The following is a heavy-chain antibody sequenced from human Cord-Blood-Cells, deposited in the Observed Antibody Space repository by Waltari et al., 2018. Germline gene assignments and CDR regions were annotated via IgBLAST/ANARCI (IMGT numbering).Heavy chain of an antibody. CDR2: IYYSGST. Sequence: QVQLQESGPGLVKPSETLSPTCTVSGGSISSYYWSWIRQPPGKGLEWIGYIYYSGSTNYNPSLKSRVTISVDTSKNQFSLKLSSVTAADTAVYYWARAIAAAGAFDIWGQGTMVTVSS. CDR1: GGSISSYY. V-gene: IGHV4-59*01. D-gene: IGHD6-13*01. CDR3: ARAIAAAGAFDI. J-gene: IGHJ3*02.